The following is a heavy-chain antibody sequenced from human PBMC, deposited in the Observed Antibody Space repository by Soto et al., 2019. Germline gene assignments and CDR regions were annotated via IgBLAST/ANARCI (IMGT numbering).Heavy chain of an antibody. V-gene: IGHV3-64D*08. CDR2: ISANGGST. J-gene: IGHJ4*02. CDR1: GFTFNDNP. Sequence: GGSLRLSCSASGFTFNDNPMYWVRQAPGKGLEYVSLISANGGSTHYADSVKGRFSISRDNSENTLYLQMSSLRAEDTAVYCCVKGAGWLQVVAYWGQGTLVTVSS. CDR3: VKGAGWLQVVAY. D-gene: IGHD5-12*01.